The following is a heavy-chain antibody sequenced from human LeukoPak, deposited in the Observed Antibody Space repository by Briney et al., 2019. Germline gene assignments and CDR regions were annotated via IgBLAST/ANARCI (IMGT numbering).Heavy chain of an antibody. D-gene: IGHD1-26*01. V-gene: IGHV3-23*01. Sequence: GGSLRLSCAASGFTFSSYAMSRVRQAPGKGLEWVSAISGSGGSTYYADSVKGRFTISRDNSKNTLYLQMNSLRAEDTAVYYCAKDRYSGSYRVPDAFDIWGQGTMVTVSS. CDR3: AKDRYSGSYRVPDAFDI. CDR2: ISGSGGST. J-gene: IGHJ3*02. CDR1: GFTFSSYA.